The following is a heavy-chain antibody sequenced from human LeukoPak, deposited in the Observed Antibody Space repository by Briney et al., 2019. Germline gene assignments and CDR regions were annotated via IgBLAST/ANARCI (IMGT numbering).Heavy chain of an antibody. CDR1: GFPFSSYW. V-gene: IGHV3-7*04. CDR3: TRVGYIDEGIDY. D-gene: IGHD5-24*01. CDR2: IKQDGSKK. J-gene: IGHJ4*02. Sequence: GGSLRLSCVASGFPFSSYWMTWVRQAPGKGLEWVANIKQDGSKKSYVDSVKGRYTISRDNAKNSLYLQMNSLRAEDTAIYYCTRVGYIDEGIDYWGQGTLVTVSS.